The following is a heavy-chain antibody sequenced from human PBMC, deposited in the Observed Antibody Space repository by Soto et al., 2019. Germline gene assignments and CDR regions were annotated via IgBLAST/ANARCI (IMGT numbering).Heavy chain of an antibody. CDR2: ISYDGSNK. J-gene: IGHJ4*01. CDR1: GFTFSSYA. V-gene: IGHV3-30-3*01. Sequence: QVQLVESGGGVVQPGRSLRLSCAASGFTFSSYAMHWVRQAPGKGLEWVAVISYDGSNKYYADSVKGRFTISRDNSKNQLYVHMDCLRAEATAVYYCAGAQFFGVVRTSYYFDYWGQGTLVTVSS. D-gene: IGHD3-3*01. CDR3: AGAQFFGVVRTSYYFDY.